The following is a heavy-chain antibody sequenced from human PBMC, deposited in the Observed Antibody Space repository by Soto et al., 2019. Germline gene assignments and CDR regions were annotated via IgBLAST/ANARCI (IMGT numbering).Heavy chain of an antibody. CDR3: AKGVLSFHYGMEV. J-gene: IGHJ6*02. Sequence: EVQLLQSGGGFRPPGGSVRLSCATSGFTFNTYPMTWVRQAPGKGLGWFASISSTAGRTSSYAVSVKGRFAIARDFSDNSVYLEMNNLRVDDTAVYFCAKGVLSFHYGMEVWGQGTTVTVSS. V-gene: IGHV3-23*01. CDR2: ISSTAGRTS. CDR1: GFTFNTYP. D-gene: IGHD3-10*01.